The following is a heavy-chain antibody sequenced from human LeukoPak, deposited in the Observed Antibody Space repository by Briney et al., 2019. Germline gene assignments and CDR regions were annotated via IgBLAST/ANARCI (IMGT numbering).Heavy chain of an antibody. V-gene: IGHV4-34*01. CDR3: ARDLFCGGDCYHLFDY. CDR1: GGSFSGYY. Sequence: SETLSLTCAVYGGSFSGYYWSWIRQPPGKGLEWIGEINHSGSTNYNPSLKSRVTISVDKSKNQFSLKLSSVTAADTAVYYCARDLFCGGDCYHLFDYWGQGTLVTVSS. D-gene: IGHD2-21*02. CDR2: INHSGST. J-gene: IGHJ4*02.